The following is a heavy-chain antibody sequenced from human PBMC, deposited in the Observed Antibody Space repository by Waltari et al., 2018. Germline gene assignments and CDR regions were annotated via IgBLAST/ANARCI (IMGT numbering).Heavy chain of an antibody. CDR1: GESITRADYY. V-gene: IGHV4-30-4*08. CDR2: TYNSGTT. Sequence: QVQLQESGPGLVKPSQTLSLTCAVSGESITRADYYWSCIRQAPGKGLEWIGHTYNSGTTYYNPSLKSRVSISVDTSQNHFSLQLTSVTAADTAVYYCARSTGYPYWNFDLWSRGTLVTVSS. CDR3: ARSTGYPYWNFDL. J-gene: IGHJ2*01. D-gene: IGHD3-22*01.